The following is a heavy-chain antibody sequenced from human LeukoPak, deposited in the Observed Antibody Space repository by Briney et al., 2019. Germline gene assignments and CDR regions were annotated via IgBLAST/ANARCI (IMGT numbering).Heavy chain of an antibody. CDR3: ARVLVGTSYFDY. CDR1: GGTFSSYA. V-gene: IGHV1-69*13. J-gene: IGHJ4*02. Sequence: ASVKVSCKASGGTFSSYAISWVRQAPGQGLEWMGGIIPIFGTANYAQKFQGRVTITADESTSTAYMELSRLRSDDTAVYYCARVLVGTSYFDYWGQGTLVTVSS. CDR2: IIPIFGTA. D-gene: IGHD2-15*01.